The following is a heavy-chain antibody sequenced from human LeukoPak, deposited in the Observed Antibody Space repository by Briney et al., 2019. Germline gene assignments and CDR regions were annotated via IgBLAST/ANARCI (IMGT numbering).Heavy chain of an antibody. CDR2: ISSRSSYK. Sequence: GGYLRRYCAASGLTFGSDSMNWVRPAPGKGLEWVSSISSRSSYKYYADSVKGRFTISRDNDQNSLHLQMNSLRAEDTAVYYCAREPEGHYYGSEKPYYYGMDVWGQGTTVTVSS. CDR1: GLTFGSDS. V-gene: IGHV3-21*01. CDR3: AREPEGHYYGSEKPYYYGMDV. J-gene: IGHJ6*02. D-gene: IGHD3-10*01.